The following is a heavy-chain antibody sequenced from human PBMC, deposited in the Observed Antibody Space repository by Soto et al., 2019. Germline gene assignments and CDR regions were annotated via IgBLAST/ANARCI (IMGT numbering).Heavy chain of an antibody. J-gene: IGHJ4*02. D-gene: IGHD2-2*01. CDR3: ASYCSSANCYLDY. CDR2: IYYSGST. Sequence: QVQLQESGPGLLQPSQTLSLTCTVSGDSISSGDYYWSWIRQPPGKGLEWIGYIYYSGSTDYNLSLKRRVTLSVDTSKNQFSLKLSSVTAADTAVYYCASYCSSANCYLDYWGQGTLVTVSS. CDR1: GDSISSGDYY. V-gene: IGHV4-30-4*01.